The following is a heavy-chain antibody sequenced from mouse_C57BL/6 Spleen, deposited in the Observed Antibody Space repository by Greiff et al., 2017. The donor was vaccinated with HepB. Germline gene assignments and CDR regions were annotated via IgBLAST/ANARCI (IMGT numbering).Heavy chain of an antibody. J-gene: IGHJ3*01. CDR1: GFSFNTYA. D-gene: IGHD2-4*01. Sequence: EVKLVESGGGLVQPKGSLKLSCAASGFSFNTYAMNWVRQAPGKGLEWVARIRIKSNNYATYYADSVKDRFTISRDDSESMLYLQMNNLKTEDTAMYYCVRHDDYDGFAYWGQGTLVTVSA. V-gene: IGHV10-1*01. CDR3: VRHDDYDGFAY. CDR2: IRIKSNNYAT.